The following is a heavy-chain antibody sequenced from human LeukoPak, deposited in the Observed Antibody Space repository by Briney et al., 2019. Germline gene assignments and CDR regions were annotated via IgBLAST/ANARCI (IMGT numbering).Heavy chain of an antibody. Sequence: GGSLRLSCAASGFTFGSYGMSWVRQAPGKGLEWVSSISSSSSYIYYADSVKGRFTISRDNAKNSLYLQMNSLRAEDTAVYYCARPVVVTAYFDYWGQGTLVTVSS. CDR3: ARPVVVTAYFDY. CDR2: ISSSSSYI. J-gene: IGHJ4*02. CDR1: GFTFGSYG. V-gene: IGHV3-21*01. D-gene: IGHD2-21*02.